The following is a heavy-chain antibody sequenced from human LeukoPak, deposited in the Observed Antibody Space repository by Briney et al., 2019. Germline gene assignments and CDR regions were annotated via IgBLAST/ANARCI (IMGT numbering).Heavy chain of an antibody. J-gene: IGHJ6*02. Sequence: GGSLRLSCAASGFTFSSYAMHWVRQAPGKGLEWVAVISYDGSNKYYADSVKGRFTISRDNSKNTLYLQMNSLRAEDTAVYYCARDLPLDVWGQGTTVTVSS. CDR3: ARDLPLDV. CDR2: ISYDGSNK. V-gene: IGHV3-30-3*01. CDR1: GFTFSSYA.